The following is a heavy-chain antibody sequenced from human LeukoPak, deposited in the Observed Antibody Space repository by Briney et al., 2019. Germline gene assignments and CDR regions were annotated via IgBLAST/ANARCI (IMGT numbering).Heavy chain of an antibody. J-gene: IGHJ4*02. CDR3: AKDLRETYYYDSSGYFDY. D-gene: IGHD3-22*01. CDR2: ISGSGGST. CDR1: GITFSSYG. V-gene: IGHV3-23*01. Sequence: GGSLRLSCAASGITFSSYGMSWVRQAPGKGLEWVSAISGSGGSTYYADSVKGRFTISRDNSKNTLYLQMNSLRAEDTAVYYCAKDLRETYYYDSSGYFDYWGQGTLVTVSS.